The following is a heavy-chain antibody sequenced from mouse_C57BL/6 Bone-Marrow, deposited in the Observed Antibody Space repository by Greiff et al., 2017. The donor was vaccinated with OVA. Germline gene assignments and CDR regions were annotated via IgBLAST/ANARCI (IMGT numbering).Heavy chain of an antibody. CDR1: GYSFTSYY. V-gene: IGHV1-66*01. Sequence: QVQLKESGPELVKPGASVKISCKASGYSFTSYYIHWVKQRPGQGLEWIGWIYPGSGNTKYNEKFKGKATLTADTSSSTAHMQLSSLTSEDSAVYYCARQFAYWGQGTLVTVSA. CDR2: IYPGSGNT. J-gene: IGHJ3*01. CDR3: ARQFAY.